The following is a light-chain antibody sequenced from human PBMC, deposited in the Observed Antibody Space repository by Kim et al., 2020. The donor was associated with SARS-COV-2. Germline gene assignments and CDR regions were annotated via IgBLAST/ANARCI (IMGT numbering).Light chain of an antibody. CDR1: QDISDY. CDR2: VAS. Sequence: ASVGDRVTITCQASQDISDYLNWYQQKPGHAPELLIYVASTVQDGVPSGFSGGGSGTEFTFTISSLQPEDIATYFCLQYRRPPYTFGQGTKVDIK. V-gene: IGKV1-33*01. J-gene: IGKJ2*01. CDR3: LQYRRPPYT.